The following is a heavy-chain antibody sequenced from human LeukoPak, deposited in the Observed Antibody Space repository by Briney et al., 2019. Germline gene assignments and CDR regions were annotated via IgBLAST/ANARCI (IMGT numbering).Heavy chain of an antibody. CDR3: ARGKLKVVLDY. V-gene: IGHV4-4*02. J-gene: IGHJ4*02. CDR1: GGSISSSDW. D-gene: IGHD2-15*01. Sequence: SSETLSLTCAVSGGSISSSDWWSWVRQPPGKGLEWIGYIYYSGSTYYNPSLKSRVTISVDTSKNQFSLKLSSVTAADTAVYYCARGKLKVVLDYWGQGTLVTVSS. CDR2: IYYSGST.